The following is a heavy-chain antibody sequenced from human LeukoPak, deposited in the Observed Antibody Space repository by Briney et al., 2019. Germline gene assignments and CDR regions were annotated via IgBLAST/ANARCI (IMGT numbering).Heavy chain of an antibody. Sequence: GGSLRLSCAASGFTFDDYAIHWVRQAPGKGLEWVSGINWNSGSKHYADSVKGRFTISRDNAKNSLYLQMNSLRAEDTALYYCAKDFSSGYYYFDYWGQGTLVTVSS. CDR2: INWNSGSK. D-gene: IGHD3-22*01. J-gene: IGHJ4*02. CDR1: GFTFDDYA. CDR3: AKDFSSGYYYFDY. V-gene: IGHV3-9*01.